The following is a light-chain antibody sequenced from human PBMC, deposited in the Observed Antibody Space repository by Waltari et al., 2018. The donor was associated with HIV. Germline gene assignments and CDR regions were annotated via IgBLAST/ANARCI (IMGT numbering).Light chain of an antibody. CDR1: DIGTRS. J-gene: IGLJ2*01. CDR3: QVWDANTDVV. Sequence: SYVLTQTPSVSVAPGKTATLTCEGSDIGTRSVHWYRQQPGQAPVLVIYYDGERPSGIAERFSGPNSGNTATLTISRVGVGDEADYYCQVWDANTDVVFGTGTKLTVL. V-gene: IGLV3-21*04. CDR2: YDG.